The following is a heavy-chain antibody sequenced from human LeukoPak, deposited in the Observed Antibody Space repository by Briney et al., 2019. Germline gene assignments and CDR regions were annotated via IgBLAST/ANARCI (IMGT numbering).Heavy chain of an antibody. V-gene: IGHV3-23*01. CDR2: ISGSGDST. CDR3: AKDKSQWLVGTLGY. CDR1: GFTFNSYA. J-gene: IGHJ4*02. D-gene: IGHD6-19*01. Sequence: PGGSLRLSCAASGFTFNSYAMSWVRQAPGKGLEWVSAISGSGDSTYYADSVQGRFTISRDNFKNTLYLQMNSLRAEDTAVYYCAKDKSQWLVGTLGYWGQGTLVTVSS.